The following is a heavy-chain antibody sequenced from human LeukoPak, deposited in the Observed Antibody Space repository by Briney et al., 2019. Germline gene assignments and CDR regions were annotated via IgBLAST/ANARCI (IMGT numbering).Heavy chain of an antibody. CDR3: AKAVTSDYHSLYYNYYMDV. Sequence: GGSLRLSCAASGFTFSTYGMHWFRQAPGKGLEWVAVISYDGSNKYFGDSVKGRFTISRDNSKNTLYLQMDSLRAEDTAIYYCAKAVTSDYHSLYYNYYMDVWGKGTTVTVSS. J-gene: IGHJ6*03. CDR2: ISYDGSNK. V-gene: IGHV3-30*18. CDR1: GFTFSTYG. D-gene: IGHD3-10*01.